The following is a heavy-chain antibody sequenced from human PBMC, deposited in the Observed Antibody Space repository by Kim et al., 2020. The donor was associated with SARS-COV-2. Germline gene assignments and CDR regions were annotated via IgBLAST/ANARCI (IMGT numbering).Heavy chain of an antibody. CDR3: SVPRSDSSILPVD. D-gene: IGHD3-3*02. CDR1: GGSLSVSGNY. Sequence: SETLSLTCSVSGGSLSVSGNYWGWIRQPPGKVLEWFVNMYFTRNAYDNSFFESLITISGVTSENQFSLRLTSVTAAATAVYYLSVPRSDSSILPVDWGLG. CDR2: MYFTRNA. J-gene: IGHJ1*01. V-gene: IGHV4-39*01.